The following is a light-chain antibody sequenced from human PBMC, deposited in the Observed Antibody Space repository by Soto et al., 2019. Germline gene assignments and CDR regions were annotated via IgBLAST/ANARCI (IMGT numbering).Light chain of an antibody. J-gene: IGLJ1*01. CDR3: CSYAGNYIYV. CDR2: GVT. Sequence: QSALTQPHSVSGSPGQSVTISCAGTSSDVGNYNSVSWYRQHPGKAPKLMIYGVTKRPSGVPDRFSGSKSGNTASLTISGLQAEDEADYYCCSYAGNYIYVFGTGTKVTVL. CDR1: SSDVGNYNS. V-gene: IGLV2-11*01.